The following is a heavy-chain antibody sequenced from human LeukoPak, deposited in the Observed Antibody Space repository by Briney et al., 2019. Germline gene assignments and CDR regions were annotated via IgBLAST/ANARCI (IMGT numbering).Heavy chain of an antibody. V-gene: IGHV3-30*02. CDR3: CSGSPKGVDY. CDR2: IWCDGSNK. J-gene: IGHJ4*02. CDR1: KFTFSTYG. D-gene: IGHD3-10*02. Sequence: GGSLRLSCAASKFTFSTYGMHWVRQAPGKGLGGVAFIWCDGSNKYYADSVKGRFTISRDNSKNTLYLQMNSLRAEDTAVYYCCSGSPKGVDYWGQGTLVTVSS.